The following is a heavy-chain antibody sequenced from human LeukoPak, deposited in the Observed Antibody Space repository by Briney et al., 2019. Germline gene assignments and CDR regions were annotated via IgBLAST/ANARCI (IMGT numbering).Heavy chain of an antibody. Sequence: SETLSLTCAVSGYSISSGYYWGWIRQPPGKGLEWIGSIYHSGSTYYNPSLKSRVTISVDTSKNQFSLKLSSVTAADTAEYYCARDGSPYGSGSYFHYYYYGMDVWGKGTTVTVSS. V-gene: IGHV4-38-2*02. CDR1: GYSISSGYY. CDR2: IYHSGST. D-gene: IGHD3-10*01. J-gene: IGHJ6*04. CDR3: ARDGSPYGSGSYFHYYYYGMDV.